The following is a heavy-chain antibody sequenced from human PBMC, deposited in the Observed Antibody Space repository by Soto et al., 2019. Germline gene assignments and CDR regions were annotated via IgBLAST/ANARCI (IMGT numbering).Heavy chain of an antibody. CDR2: INHSGST. Sequence: SETLSLTCAVYGGSFSGYYWSWIRQPPGKGLEWIGEINHSGSTNYNPSLKSRVTISVDTSKNQFSLKLSSVTAADTAVYYCARVCGRGYRSSWVNYYYYYGMDVWGQGTTVTVSS. CDR3: ARVCGRGYRSSWVNYYYYYGMDV. V-gene: IGHV4-34*01. D-gene: IGHD6-13*01. CDR1: GGSFSGYY. J-gene: IGHJ6*02.